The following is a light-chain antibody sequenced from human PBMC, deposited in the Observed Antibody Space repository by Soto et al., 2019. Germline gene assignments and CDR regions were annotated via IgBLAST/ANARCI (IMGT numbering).Light chain of an antibody. Sequence: QSVLTQSPSVSAAHGQKVTISCSGSSSNIGNNYVSWYQQLPGTAPKLLIYDNNKRPSGIPDRFSGSKSGTSGTLDITGLQTGDEADYYCATWDGSLPGEVFGGGTKLTVL. CDR2: DNN. CDR3: ATWDGSLPGEV. J-gene: IGLJ2*01. CDR1: SSNIGNNY. V-gene: IGLV1-51*01.